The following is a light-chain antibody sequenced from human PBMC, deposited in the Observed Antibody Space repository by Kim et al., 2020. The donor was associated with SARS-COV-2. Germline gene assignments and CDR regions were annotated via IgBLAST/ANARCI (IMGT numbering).Light chain of an antibody. Sequence: GQRVTISCAGSSSNIGSNYVYWYQQLPGTAPKLLIYRNNQRPSGVPDRFSGSKSGTSASLAISGLRPEDEADYYCAAWDDSLSGPVFGGGTQLTVL. J-gene: IGLJ2*01. CDR3: AAWDDSLSGPV. CDR2: RNN. CDR1: SSNIGSNY. V-gene: IGLV1-47*01.